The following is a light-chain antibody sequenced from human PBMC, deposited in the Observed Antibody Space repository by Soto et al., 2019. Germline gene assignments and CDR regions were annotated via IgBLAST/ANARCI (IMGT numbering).Light chain of an antibody. V-gene: IGLV2-14*01. CDR3: SSYAGSSNV. CDR2: EVR. CDR1: SSDVGAYNY. J-gene: IGLJ1*01. Sequence: QSVLTQPASVSGSPGQSITISCTGTSSDVGAYNYVSWYQQYPGKAPKVIIFEVRKRPSGVSNRFSGSRSGNTASLTVSGLQAEDEADYYCSSYAGSSNVFGTGTKVTVL.